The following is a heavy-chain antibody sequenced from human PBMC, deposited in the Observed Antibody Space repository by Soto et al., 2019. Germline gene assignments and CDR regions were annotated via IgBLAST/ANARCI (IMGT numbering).Heavy chain of an antibody. CDR2: TRNKANSYTT. J-gene: IGHJ4*02. CDR3: ARSRAFTYYDRSGYGHYFDY. CDR1: GFTFSDHY. D-gene: IGHD3-22*01. V-gene: IGHV3-72*01. Sequence: ESGGGLVQPGGSLRLSCAASGFTFSDHYMDWVRQAPGKGLEWVGRTRNKANSYTTEYAASVKGRFTISRDDSKNSLYLQMNSLKTEDTAVYYCARSRAFTYYDRSGYGHYFDYWGQGTLVTVSS.